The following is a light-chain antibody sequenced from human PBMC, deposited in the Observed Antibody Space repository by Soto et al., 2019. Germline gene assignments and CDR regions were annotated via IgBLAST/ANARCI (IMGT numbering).Light chain of an antibody. J-gene: IGLJ2*01. CDR3: SSYTSSRDVV. CDR1: SSDVGAYDY. Sequence: QSALTQPASVSGSPGQSITISCTGTSSDVGAYDYVSWYQQHPGKAPKLMISGVSNRPSGVSTRFSGSKSANTASLAISGLQAEDEAEYYCSSYTSSRDVVFGGGTKLTVL. V-gene: IGLV2-14*01. CDR2: GVS.